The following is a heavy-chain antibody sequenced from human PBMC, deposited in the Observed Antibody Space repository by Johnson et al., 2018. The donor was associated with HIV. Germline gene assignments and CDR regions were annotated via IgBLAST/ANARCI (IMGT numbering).Heavy chain of an antibody. V-gene: IGHV3-66*01. CDR2: IYSGGST. D-gene: IGHD3-10*01. CDR3: AGGFYYGSGSYHGAFDI. Sequence: VQLVESGGGVVRPGGSLRLSCAASGFTVSSNYMSWVRQAPGKGLEWVSVIYSGGSTYYADSVKGRFTISRDNSKNTLYLQINSLRAEDTAVYYCAGGFYYGSGSYHGAFDIWGQGTMVTVSS. J-gene: IGHJ3*02. CDR1: GFTVSSNY.